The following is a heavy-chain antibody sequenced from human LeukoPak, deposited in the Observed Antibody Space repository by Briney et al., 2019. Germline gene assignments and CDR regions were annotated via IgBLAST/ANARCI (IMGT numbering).Heavy chain of an antibody. CDR2: IYPGDSET. D-gene: IGHD2-2*01. Sequence: GESLKISCTGPGYSFTNYWIAWVRQMPGKGLECMGIIYPGDSETTYSPSFQGQVTISADKSITTTYLQWSSLKASDTAMYYCARGRRYCTSSRCYDFDYWGQGTLVTVSS. V-gene: IGHV5-51*01. CDR3: ARGRRYCTSSRCYDFDY. CDR1: GYSFTNYW. J-gene: IGHJ4*02.